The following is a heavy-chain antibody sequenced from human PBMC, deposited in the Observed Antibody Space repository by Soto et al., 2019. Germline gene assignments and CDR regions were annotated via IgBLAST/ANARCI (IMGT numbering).Heavy chain of an antibody. Sequence: QVQLVQSGAEVKKPGSSVKVSCKASGGTFSSYAISWVRQAPGQGLEWMGGIIPIFGTANYAQKFQGRVTITADKSTSTAYMELSSLRSEDTAVYYCARVVDTAMVNGSWFDPWGQGTLVTVSS. V-gene: IGHV1-69*06. J-gene: IGHJ5*02. CDR3: ARVVDTAMVNGSWFDP. D-gene: IGHD5-18*01. CDR2: IIPIFGTA. CDR1: GGTFSSYA.